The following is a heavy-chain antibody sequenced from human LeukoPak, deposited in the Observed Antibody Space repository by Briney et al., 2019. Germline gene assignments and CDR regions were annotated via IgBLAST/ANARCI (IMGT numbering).Heavy chain of an antibody. J-gene: IGHJ3*02. V-gene: IGHV1-2*04. Sequence: ASVKVSCKASGYTFTGYYMHWVRQAPGQGLEWMGWINPNSGGTNYAQKFQGWVTMTRDTSISTAYMELSSLRSEDTAVYYCAREGKQWLAGGAFDIWGQGTMVTVSS. D-gene: IGHD6-19*01. CDR3: AREGKQWLAGGAFDI. CDR2: INPNSGGT. CDR1: GYTFTGYY.